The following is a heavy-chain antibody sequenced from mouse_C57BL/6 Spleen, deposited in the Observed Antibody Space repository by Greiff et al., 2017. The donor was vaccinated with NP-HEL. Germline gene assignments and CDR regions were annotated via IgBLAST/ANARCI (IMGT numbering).Heavy chain of an antibody. CDR3: TREGNWDESFDY. D-gene: IGHD4-1*01. J-gene: IGHJ2*01. V-gene: IGHV1-15*01. CDR1: GYTFTDYE. CDR2: IDPETGGT. Sequence: VQLQQSGAELVRPGASVTLSCKASGYTFTDYEMHWVKQTPVHGLEWIGAIDPETGGTAYNQKFKGKAILTADKSSSTAYMELRSLTYEDSAVYYCTREGNWDESFDYWGQGTTLTVSS.